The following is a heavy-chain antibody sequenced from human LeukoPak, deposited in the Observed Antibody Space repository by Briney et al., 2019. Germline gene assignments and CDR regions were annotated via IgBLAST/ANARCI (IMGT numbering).Heavy chain of an antibody. CDR2: ISWDGGST. Sequence: GGSLRLSCAASGFTFDDYAMHWVRHAPGKGLEWVSLISWDGGSTYYADSVKGRFTISRDNSKNSLYLQMNSLRAEDTALYYCAKGESRDGSYYYFDYWGQGTLVTVSS. CDR3: AKGESRDGSYYYFDY. CDR1: GFTFDDYA. V-gene: IGHV3-43D*04. D-gene: IGHD1-26*01. J-gene: IGHJ4*02.